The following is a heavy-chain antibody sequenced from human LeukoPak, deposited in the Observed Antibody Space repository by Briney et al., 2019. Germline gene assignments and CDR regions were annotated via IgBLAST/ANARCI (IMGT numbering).Heavy chain of an antibody. Sequence: SETLSLTCTVSGGSISGHYWSWIRQPPGKGLEWIGYIYYSGSTNYNPSLKSRVTISVDTSKNQFSLKLSSVTAADTAVYYCARVGDSSSSVYYYYYYMDVWGKGTTVTVSS. CDR2: IYYSGST. CDR3: ARVGDSSSSVYYYYYYMDV. D-gene: IGHD6-6*01. V-gene: IGHV4-59*11. J-gene: IGHJ6*03. CDR1: GGSISGHY.